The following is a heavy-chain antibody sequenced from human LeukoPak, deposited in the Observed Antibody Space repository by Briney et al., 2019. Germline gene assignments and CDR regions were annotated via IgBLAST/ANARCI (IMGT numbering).Heavy chain of an antibody. CDR2: ISAYNGNT. D-gene: IGHD3-22*01. CDR1: GYTFTSYG. CDR3: ARDLYYYDSSGYYHLDY. V-gene: IGHV1-18*01. Sequence: ASVKVSCKASGYTFTSYGISWVRQAPGQGLEWMGWISAYNGNTNYAQKLQGRVTMTTDTSTSTAYMELRSLRSEDTAMYYCARDLYYYDSSGYYHLDYWGQGTLVTVSS. J-gene: IGHJ4*02.